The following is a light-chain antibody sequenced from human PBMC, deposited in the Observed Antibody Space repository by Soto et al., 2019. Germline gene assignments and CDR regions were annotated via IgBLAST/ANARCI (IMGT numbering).Light chain of an antibody. CDR1: QSISPNSNNRNY. V-gene: IGKV4-1*01. Sequence: DIVMTQSPESLAVSLGERATINCTSSQSISPNSNNRNYLAWYQQKPGQPPKLLIYWASTRESGVPDRFSGSGSGTDFTLTISSLQPDDFATYYCQQYITYSNFGQGTRLEIK. J-gene: IGKJ5*01. CDR2: WAS. CDR3: QQYITYSN.